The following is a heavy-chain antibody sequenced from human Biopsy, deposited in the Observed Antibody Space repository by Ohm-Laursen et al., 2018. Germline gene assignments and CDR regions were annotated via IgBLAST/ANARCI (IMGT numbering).Heavy chain of an antibody. D-gene: IGHD3-9*01. CDR3: ARGSLKMDY. J-gene: IGHJ4*02. Sequence: GTLSLTCTVSGGSISSYYWNWIRQPPGKGLEWIGRIFPTGIINYNPSLKSRVTMSVDTSKNEFSLRLTSVTAADTAVYYCARGSLKMDYWGQGTLVTVSS. CDR1: GGSISSYY. V-gene: IGHV4-4*07. CDR2: IFPTGII.